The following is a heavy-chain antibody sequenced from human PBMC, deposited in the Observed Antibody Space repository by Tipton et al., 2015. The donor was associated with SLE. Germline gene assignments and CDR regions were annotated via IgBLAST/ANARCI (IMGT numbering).Heavy chain of an antibody. D-gene: IGHD6-6*01. Sequence: TLSLTCSVSGASISTRDHYWTWVRQRPGEGLEWIGYIYYIGTTYYNPSLKSRVSMSVDTSKNQFSLNLNSVTAADTAVYYCARDSSSAGVYFQHWGQGTLVTVSS. CDR3: ARDSSSAGVYFQH. CDR2: IYYIGTT. CDR1: GASISTRDHY. J-gene: IGHJ1*01. V-gene: IGHV4-31*03.